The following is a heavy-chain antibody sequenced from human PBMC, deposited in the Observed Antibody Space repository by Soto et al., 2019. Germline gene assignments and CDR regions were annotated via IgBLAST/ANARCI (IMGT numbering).Heavy chain of an antibody. Sequence: QVQLVESGGGVVQPGRSLRLSCAASGFTFSSYGMHWVRQAPGKGLEWVAVISYDGSNKYYADSVKGRFTISRDNSKNTLYLQINSLRAEDTAVYYCARGLGRGDFDYWGQGTLVTVSS. V-gene: IGHV3-30*03. D-gene: IGHD3-16*01. CDR2: ISYDGSNK. CDR3: ARGLGRGDFDY. CDR1: GFTFSSYG. J-gene: IGHJ4*02.